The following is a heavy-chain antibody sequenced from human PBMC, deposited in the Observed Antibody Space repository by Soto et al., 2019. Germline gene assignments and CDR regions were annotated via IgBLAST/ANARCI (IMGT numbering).Heavy chain of an antibody. CDR1: GGSVSSGSYY. Sequence: LSLTCTVSGGSVSSGSYYWRWIRQPPGKGLEWIGYIYYSGSTNYNPSLKSRVTISVDTSKNQFSLKLSSVTAADTAVYYCARGRLYLLDYWGQGTLVTVSS. CDR2: IYYSGST. J-gene: IGHJ4*02. V-gene: IGHV4-61*01. CDR3: ARGRLYLLDY.